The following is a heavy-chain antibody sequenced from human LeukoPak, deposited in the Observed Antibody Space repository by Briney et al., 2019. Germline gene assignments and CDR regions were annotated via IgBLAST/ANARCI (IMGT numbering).Heavy chain of an antibody. Sequence: ASVKVSCKASGYTFTSYAMHWVRQAPGQRLEWMGWINTGNGNTKYSQEFQGRVTITRDTSANTAYMELSSLRSDDTAVYYCARDSEYYGSGSYSDYWGQGTLVTVSS. CDR3: ARDSEYYGSGSYSDY. J-gene: IGHJ4*02. CDR2: INTGNGNT. D-gene: IGHD3-10*01. CDR1: GYTFTSYA. V-gene: IGHV1-3*04.